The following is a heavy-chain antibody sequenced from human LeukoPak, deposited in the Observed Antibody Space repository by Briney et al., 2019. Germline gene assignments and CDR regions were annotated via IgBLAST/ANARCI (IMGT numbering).Heavy chain of an antibody. J-gene: IGHJ3*02. Sequence: KTGGSLRLSCAASGFTFSSYEMNWVRQAPGKGLEWVSSISSSSSYIYYADSVKGRFTISRDNAKNSLYLQMNSLRAEDTAVYYCARPTGDAFDIWGQGTMVTVSS. CDR3: ARPTGDAFDI. V-gene: IGHV3-21*01. D-gene: IGHD1-1*01. CDR1: GFTFSSYE. CDR2: ISSSSSYI.